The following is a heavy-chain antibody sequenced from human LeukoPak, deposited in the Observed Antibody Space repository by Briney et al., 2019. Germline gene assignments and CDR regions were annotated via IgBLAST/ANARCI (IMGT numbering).Heavy chain of an antibody. V-gene: IGHV3-30*03. J-gene: IGHJ4*02. CDR3: ATELVQEDNDY. CDR1: GFNFRTYG. D-gene: IGHD6-13*01. CDR2: ISYDGSNK. Sequence: PGGSLRLSCAASGFNFRTYGMHWVRQAPGKGLEWVAVISYDGSNKYYADSVKGRFTISRDNSKNTLYLQMNSLRAEDTAVYYCATELVQEDNDYWGQGTLVTVSS.